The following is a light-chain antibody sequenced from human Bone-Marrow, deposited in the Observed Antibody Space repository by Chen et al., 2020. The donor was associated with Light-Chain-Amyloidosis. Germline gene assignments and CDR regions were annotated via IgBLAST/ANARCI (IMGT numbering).Light chain of an antibody. J-gene: IGLJ2*01. Sequence: QSVLTQPPSVSATPGQKVTISCSGSDSNIGNNYVSWYQQFPGTAPRLLIYDNNKRPSGIPGRFSGSKSGTSATLGITGLQTGDEAEYYCGTWDTSLGAIIFGGGTKVTVL. CDR3: GTWDTSLGAII. CDR1: DSNIGNNY. V-gene: IGLV1-51*01. CDR2: DNN.